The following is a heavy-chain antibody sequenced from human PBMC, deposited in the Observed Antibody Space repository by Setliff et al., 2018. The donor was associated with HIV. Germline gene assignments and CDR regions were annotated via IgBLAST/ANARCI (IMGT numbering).Heavy chain of an antibody. CDR3: ARDMTTVTYYYYYDYMDV. CDR1: GGSISSSSYY. CDR2: IYYSGST. J-gene: IGHJ6*03. D-gene: IGHD4-17*01. V-gene: IGHV4-39*07. Sequence: SETLSLTCTVSGGSISSSSYYWGWIRQPPGKGLDWIGSIYYSGSTYYNPSLKSRVTISVDTSKDQYSLKLSSVTAADTARYYCARDMTTVTYYYYYDYMDVWGKGTTVTVSS.